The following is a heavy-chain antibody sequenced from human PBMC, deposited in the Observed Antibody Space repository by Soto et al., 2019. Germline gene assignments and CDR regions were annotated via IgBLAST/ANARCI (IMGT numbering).Heavy chain of an antibody. V-gene: IGHV5-51*01. Sequence: PGESLKISCKGSGYSFTSYWIGWVRQMPGKGLEWMGIIYPGDSDTRYSPSFQGRVTISADKSISTAYLQWSSLKASDTAMYYRARHHRRPRSAEYYYMDVWGKGTTVTVSS. CDR1: GYSFTSYW. CDR3: ARHHRRPRSAEYYYMDV. J-gene: IGHJ6*03. CDR2: IYPGDSDT.